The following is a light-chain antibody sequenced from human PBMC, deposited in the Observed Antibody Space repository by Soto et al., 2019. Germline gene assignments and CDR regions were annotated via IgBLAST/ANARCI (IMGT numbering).Light chain of an antibody. V-gene: IGKV1-5*03. CDR1: QSISSW. J-gene: IGKJ4*01. CDR3: QQYKSFSLT. Sequence: DIQMTQSPSTLSASVGDRVTITCRASQSISSWLAWYQQKPGKAPKLLIYKASSLESGVPSRFSGSGSGTEFTLTISSLQPDGFAIYYCQQYKSFSLTFGGGTKVEIK. CDR2: KAS.